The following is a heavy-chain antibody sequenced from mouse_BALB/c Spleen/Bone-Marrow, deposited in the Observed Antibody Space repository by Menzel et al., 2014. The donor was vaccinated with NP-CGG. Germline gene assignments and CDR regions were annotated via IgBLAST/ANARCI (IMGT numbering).Heavy chain of an antibody. CDR1: GYTFTSYD. Sequence: LKQSGPELVKPGALVKISCKASGYTFTSYDINWVKQRPGQGLEWIGWIYPGDGSSKYNEKFKGKATLTADKSSSTAYMQLSSLTSENSAVCFCACSGDRSGYGFAYWGQGTLVTVSA. CDR3: ACSGDRSGYGFAY. D-gene: IGHD3-2*01. CDR2: IYPGDGSS. V-gene: IGHV1S33*01. J-gene: IGHJ3*01.